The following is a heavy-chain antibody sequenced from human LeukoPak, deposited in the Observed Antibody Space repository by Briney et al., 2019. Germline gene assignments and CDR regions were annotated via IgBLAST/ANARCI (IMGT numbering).Heavy chain of an antibody. V-gene: IGHV3-74*01. J-gene: IGHJ4*02. CDR3: AKAHLGYCSSTSCSFDY. Sequence: GGSLRLSCAASGFTFSSYWMHWVRQAPGKGLVWVSRINSDGSSTSYADSVKGRFTISRDNAKNTLYLQMNSLRAEDTAVYYCAKAHLGYCSSTSCSFDYWGQGTLVTVSS. CDR1: GFTFSSYW. CDR2: INSDGSST. D-gene: IGHD2-2*01.